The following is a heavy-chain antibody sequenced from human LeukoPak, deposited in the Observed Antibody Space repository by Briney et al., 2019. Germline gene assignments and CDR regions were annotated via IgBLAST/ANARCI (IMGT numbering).Heavy chain of an antibody. CDR2: ISYDGSNK. V-gene: IGHV3-30-3*01. CDR3: ARVKVRGVTWFDP. CDR1: GFTFSSYA. J-gene: IGHJ5*02. D-gene: IGHD3-10*01. Sequence: GGSLRLSCAASGFTFSSYAMHWVRQAPGKGLEWVAVISYDGSNKYYADSVKGRFTISRDNSKNTLYLQMNSLRAEDTAVYYCARVKVRGVTWFDPWGQGTLVTVSS.